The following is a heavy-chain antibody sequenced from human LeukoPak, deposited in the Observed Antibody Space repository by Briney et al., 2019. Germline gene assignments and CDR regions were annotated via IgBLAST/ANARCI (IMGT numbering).Heavy chain of an antibody. Sequence: ASVKVSCKASGYTFTGYYMHWVRQAPGQRLEWMGWIGTYNGNTNYAQRLQGRVTMTTDTSTGTAYMELSRLRSDDTALYYCTRGSYYDSSGYSGVRLFDYWGQGTPVTVPS. V-gene: IGHV1-18*04. D-gene: IGHD3-22*01. CDR3: TRGSYYDSSGYSGVRLFDY. J-gene: IGHJ4*02. CDR2: IGTYNGNT. CDR1: GYTFTGYY.